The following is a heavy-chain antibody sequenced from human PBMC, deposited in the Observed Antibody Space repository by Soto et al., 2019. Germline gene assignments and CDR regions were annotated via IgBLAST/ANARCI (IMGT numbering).Heavy chain of an antibody. D-gene: IGHD3-16*01. V-gene: IGHV1-69*01. CDR2: IIPIFDSR. Sequence: QVQLVQSGAEVKKPGSSVKVSCKASRDTFSKYAFNWVRQAPGQGREWMGWIIPIFDSRNYAEKFQGRVTITADESTSTAYMELRSLRFEDTAVYYCARGETYLGVWGQGTTVTVSS. CDR3: ARGETYLGV. CDR1: RDTFSKYA. J-gene: IGHJ6*02.